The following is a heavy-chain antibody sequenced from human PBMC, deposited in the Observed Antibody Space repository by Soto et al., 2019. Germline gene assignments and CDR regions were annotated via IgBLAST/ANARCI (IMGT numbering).Heavy chain of an antibody. V-gene: IGHV3-33*01. J-gene: IGHJ5*02. CDR3: ARDDRFVDNGHDP. CDR2: INDWSEA. D-gene: IGHD1-1*01. CDR1: GFSFSAHG. Sequence: QVQLVESGGGVVRPGTSLRLSCAATGFSFSAHGMHWVRQAPGKGLEWLAVINDWSEAGYADSVRGRFTISSDHARHILYLQMHKLRAEGSALYSCARDDRFVDNGHDPWGQGTVVTVSS.